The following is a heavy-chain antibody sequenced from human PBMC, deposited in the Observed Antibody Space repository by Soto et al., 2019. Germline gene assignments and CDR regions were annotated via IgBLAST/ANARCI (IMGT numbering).Heavy chain of an antibody. Sequence: TSETLSLTCTVSGGSISSYYWSWIRQPPGKGLEWIGYIYYSGSTNYNPSLKSRVTISADTSKNQFSLKLSSVTAADTAVYYCARVEGRGYYLLDAFDIWGQGTMVTVSS. D-gene: IGHD3-3*01. V-gene: IGHV4-59*01. CDR2: IYYSGST. J-gene: IGHJ3*02. CDR3: ARVEGRGYYLLDAFDI. CDR1: GGSISSYY.